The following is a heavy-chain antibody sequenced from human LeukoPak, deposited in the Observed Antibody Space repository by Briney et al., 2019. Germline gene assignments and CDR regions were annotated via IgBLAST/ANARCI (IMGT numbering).Heavy chain of an antibody. CDR1: GGTFSSYA. Sequence: GASVKVSCKASGGTFSSYAISWVRQAPGQGLEWIGGVIPIFGTANYALKFQGRVTITADESTSTAYMELSSLRSEDTAVYYCARVGCGGDCPRGPFDYWGQGTLVTVSS. J-gene: IGHJ4*02. D-gene: IGHD2-21*02. V-gene: IGHV1-69*13. CDR3: ARVGCGGDCPRGPFDY. CDR2: VIPIFGTA.